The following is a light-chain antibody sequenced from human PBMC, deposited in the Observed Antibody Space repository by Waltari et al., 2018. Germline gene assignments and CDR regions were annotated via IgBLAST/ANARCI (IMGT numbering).Light chain of an antibody. CDR3: QQAKTFPLT. CDR2: AAS. V-gene: IGKV1-12*01. CDR1: QAISSW. J-gene: IGKJ4*01. Sequence: DIQMTQSPSSVSASVGDTVAITCRSRQAISSWLAWYQQKPGKAPELLIYAASSLQSGVPSRFSGSGSGTDFTLTITSLQPEDFAIYYCQQAKTFPLTFGGGTKVEIK.